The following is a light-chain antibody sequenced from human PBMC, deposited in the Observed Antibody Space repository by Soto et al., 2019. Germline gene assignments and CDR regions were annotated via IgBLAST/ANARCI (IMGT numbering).Light chain of an antibody. Sequence: EIVLTQSPATLSLSAGERATLSCRASQSVSSYLAWYQQKPGQAPRLLIYDASNRATGIPARFSGSGSWTDFTLTISSLEPEDFAVYFCQQRINWPLTFGGGTKVEIK. CDR3: QQRINWPLT. J-gene: IGKJ4*01. CDR2: DAS. CDR1: QSVSSY. V-gene: IGKV3-11*01.